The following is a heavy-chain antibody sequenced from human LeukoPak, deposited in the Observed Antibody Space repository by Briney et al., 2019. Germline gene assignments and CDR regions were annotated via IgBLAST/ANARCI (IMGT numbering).Heavy chain of an antibody. CDR2: IHYSGST. V-gene: IGHV4-59*12. Sequence: SETLSLTCTVSGGSISSYYWSWIRQPPGKGLEWIGYIHYSGSTNYNPSLKSRVTISVDTSKNQFSLKLSSVTAADTAVYYCARVSPDTEADYWGQGTLVTVSS. J-gene: IGHJ4*02. CDR1: GGSISSYY. CDR3: ARVSPDTEADY.